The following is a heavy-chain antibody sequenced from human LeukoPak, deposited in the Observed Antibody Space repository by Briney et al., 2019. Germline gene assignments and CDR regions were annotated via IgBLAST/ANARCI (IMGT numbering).Heavy chain of an antibody. V-gene: IGHV1-69*13. CDR1: GGTFSSYA. D-gene: IGHD2-2*01. CDR3: ARVAGVPAAYYYYYMDV. J-gene: IGHJ6*03. CDR2: IIPIFGTA. Sequence: GASVKVSCKASGGTFSSYAISWVRQAPGQGLEWMGGIIPIFGTANYAQKFQGRVTITADESTSTAYMELSSLRSEDTAVYYCARVAGVPAAYYYYYMDVWGKGTTVTVSS.